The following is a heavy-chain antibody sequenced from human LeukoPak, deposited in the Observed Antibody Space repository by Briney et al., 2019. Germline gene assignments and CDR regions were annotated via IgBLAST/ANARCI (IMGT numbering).Heavy chain of an antibody. CDR1: GFTFSSYG. Sequence: GGSLRHPCAASGFTFSSYGMHWVRQAPGKGLEWVAFIRYDGSNKYYADSVKGRFTISRDNSKNTLYLQMNSLRAEDTAVYYCAKLAAAGLDYWGQGTLVTVSS. J-gene: IGHJ4*02. V-gene: IGHV3-30*02. CDR2: IRYDGSNK. D-gene: IGHD6-13*01. CDR3: AKLAAAGLDY.